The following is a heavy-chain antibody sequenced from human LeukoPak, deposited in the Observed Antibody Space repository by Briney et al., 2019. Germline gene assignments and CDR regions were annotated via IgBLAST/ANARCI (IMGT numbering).Heavy chain of an antibody. J-gene: IGHJ4*02. V-gene: IGHV3-7*01. CDR3: AGDLSGVTGYTYGRGIDY. Sequence: GGALRLSCAASGFTFSSYWMSWVRQAPGKGLEWVANIKKDGSDKYYVDSVKGRFTISRENAKTSLYLQMNSLRAEDTAVYYCAGDLSGVTGYTYGRGIDYWGQGTLVTVSS. D-gene: IGHD5-18*01. CDR1: GFTFSSYW. CDR2: IKKDGSDK.